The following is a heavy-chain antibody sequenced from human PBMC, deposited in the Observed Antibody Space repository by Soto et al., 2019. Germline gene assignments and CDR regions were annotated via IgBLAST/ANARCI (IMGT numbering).Heavy chain of an antibody. CDR2: IIPIFGTA. D-gene: IGHD3-3*01. Sequence: SVKVSCKASGGTFSSYAISWVRQAPGQGLEWMGGIIPIFGTANYAQKFQGRVTITADESTSTAYMELSSLRSEDTAVYYCARGRITIFGVERGGDYYYDMDVWGQGPTVTVSS. V-gene: IGHV1-69*13. J-gene: IGHJ6*02. CDR3: ARGRITIFGVERGGDYYYDMDV. CDR1: GGTFSSYA.